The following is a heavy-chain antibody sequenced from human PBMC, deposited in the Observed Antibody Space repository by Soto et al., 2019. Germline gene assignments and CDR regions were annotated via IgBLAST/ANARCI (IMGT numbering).Heavy chain of an antibody. CDR2: IYNSGST. D-gene: IGHD3-10*01. CDR3: ARDLGASITILDS. Sequence: KTSETLSLTCTVSGGSVSSGSYYWSWIRQPPGKGLEWIGYIYNSGSTNYNPSLKSRVTISVDTSKNQFSLKLSSVTAADTAVYYCARDLGASITILDSWGQGTLVTVSS. V-gene: IGHV4-61*01. CDR1: GGSVSSGSYY. J-gene: IGHJ4*02.